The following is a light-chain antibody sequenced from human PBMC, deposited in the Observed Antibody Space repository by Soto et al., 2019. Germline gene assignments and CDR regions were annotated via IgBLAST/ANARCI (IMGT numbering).Light chain of an antibody. J-gene: IGKJ4*01. CDR3: QQRSNWPLT. CDR1: QSVSSY. Sequence: EIVLTQSPATLSLSPGERATLSCRASQSVSSYLAWYQQKPGQAPRLLIYDASNRATGIPVRFSGSGPGTDFTLTISSLEPEDFPVYYCQQRSNWPLTFGGGTKVDIK. V-gene: IGKV3D-11*02. CDR2: DAS.